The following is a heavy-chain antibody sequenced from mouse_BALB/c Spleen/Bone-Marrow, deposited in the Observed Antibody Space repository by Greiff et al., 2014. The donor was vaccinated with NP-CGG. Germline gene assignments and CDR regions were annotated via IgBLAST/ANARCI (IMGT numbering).Heavy chain of an antibody. CDR2: ISYSGST. V-gene: IGHV3-2*02. CDR1: GYSITRDYA. Sequence: EVQLQQSGPGLVKPSQSLSLTCIVPGYSITRDYAWNWIRQFPGNKLEWMGYISYSGSTTYNPSLVSRISITRDTSKNQFFLQLNSVTTEDTATYYCARSSSYDYDVGFAYWGQGTLVTVSA. CDR3: ARSSSYDYDVGFAY. J-gene: IGHJ3*01. D-gene: IGHD2-4*01.